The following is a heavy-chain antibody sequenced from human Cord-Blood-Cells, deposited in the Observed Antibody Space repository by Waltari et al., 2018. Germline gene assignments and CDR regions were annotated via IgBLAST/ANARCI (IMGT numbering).Heavy chain of an antibody. J-gene: IGHJ3*02. CDR2: MTPNSGNT. V-gene: IGHV1-8*01. CDR3: ARADYYGSGSYYAFDI. D-gene: IGHD3-10*01. Sequence: QVQLVQSGAEVKKPGASVKVSCKASGYTFTSYDIHWVRQATGQGLEWMGWMTPNSGNTGYAQKFQGRVTMTRNTSISTAYMELSSLRSEDTAVYYCARADYYGSGSYYAFDIWGQGTMVTVSS. CDR1: GYTFTSYD.